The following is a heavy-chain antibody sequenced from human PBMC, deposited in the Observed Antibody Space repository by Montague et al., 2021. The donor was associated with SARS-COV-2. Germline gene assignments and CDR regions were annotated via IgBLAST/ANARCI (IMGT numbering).Heavy chain of an antibody. V-gene: IGHV4-61*02. J-gene: IGHJ6*02. CDR3: AREDDDGRDWLRGVDV. D-gene: IGHD3-9*01. CDR2: IYTSGST. Sequence: TLSLTCTVSGGSISSGSYYWTWIRQPAGKGLEWIGRIYTSGSTNYNPSLKSRVTISVDRSKNQFSLKLSSVTAADTAVYYCAREDDDGRDWLRGVDVWGQGTTVTVSS. CDR1: GGSISSGSYY.